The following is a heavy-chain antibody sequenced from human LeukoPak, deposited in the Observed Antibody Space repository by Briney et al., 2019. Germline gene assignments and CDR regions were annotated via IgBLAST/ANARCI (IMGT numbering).Heavy chain of an antibody. CDR1: GDSISSTTYW. Sequence: SETLSLTCTVSGDSISSTTYWWSWIRQPPGKGLEWIGNINYSGRTSYNPSLKSRVTISVDTSKNHFSLKLTSVTAADTAVYYCARKPIVSNKWYYFDYWGQGTLVTVSS. V-gene: IGHV4-39*07. CDR2: INYSGRT. CDR3: ARKPIVSNKWYYFDY. D-gene: IGHD2-8*01. J-gene: IGHJ4*02.